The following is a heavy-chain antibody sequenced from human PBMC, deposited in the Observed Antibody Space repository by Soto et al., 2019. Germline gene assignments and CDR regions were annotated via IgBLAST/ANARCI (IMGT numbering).Heavy chain of an antibody. Sequence: ASVKVSCKASGGTFSSYAISWVRQAPGQGLEWMGGIIPIFGTANYAQKFQGRVTITADESTSTAYMELSSLRSEDTAVYYCARDIAARPGEIEYFQHWGQGTLVTVSS. CDR2: IIPIFGTA. J-gene: IGHJ1*01. D-gene: IGHD6-6*01. CDR3: ARDIAARPGEIEYFQH. V-gene: IGHV1-69*13. CDR1: GGTFSSYA.